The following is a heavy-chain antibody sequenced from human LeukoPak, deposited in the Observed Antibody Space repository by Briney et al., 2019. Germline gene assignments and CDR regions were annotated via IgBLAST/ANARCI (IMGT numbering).Heavy chain of an antibody. CDR1: GFTSSSYW. J-gene: IGHJ6*02. Sequence: GGSLRLSCTASGFTSSSYWMSWARQAPGKGLEWVANIKQDGSEKYYVDSVKSRFTISRDNAKNSLYLQMNSLRAEDTAVYYCARDSVTMVRGIPGYYYYYGMDVWGQGTTVTVSS. V-gene: IGHV3-7*01. D-gene: IGHD3-10*01. CDR2: IKQDGSEK. CDR3: ARDSVTMVRGIPGYYYYYGMDV.